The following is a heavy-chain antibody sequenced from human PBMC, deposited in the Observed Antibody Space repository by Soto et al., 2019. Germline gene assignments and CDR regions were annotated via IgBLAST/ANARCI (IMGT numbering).Heavy chain of an antibody. CDR1: GESINSSHG. D-gene: IGHD3-10*01. CDR3: ARGRGSGRRSDYDY. CDR2: ISHSGST. Sequence: SETLSLTCAVSGESINSSHGWNWVRQPPGKGLEWIGQISHSGSTYYNPSLKSRVTISVDRSKNQFSLKLSSVTAADTAVYYCARGRGSGRRSDYDYWGQGTLVTVSS. J-gene: IGHJ4*02. V-gene: IGHV4-4*02.